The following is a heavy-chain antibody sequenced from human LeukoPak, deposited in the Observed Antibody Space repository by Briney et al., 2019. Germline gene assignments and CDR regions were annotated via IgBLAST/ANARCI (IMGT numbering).Heavy chain of an antibody. D-gene: IGHD3-22*01. CDR3: ARATHYYESSGYDY. Sequence: PGGSLRLSCTASGFKFSDYYMFWIRRSRGEGGEGVSYISSSGSTIFYADSVKGRFTISRDSAKNSLSLQMNSLRAEDTALYYCARATHYYESSGYDYWGQGTLVTVSS. CDR2: ISSSGSTI. V-gene: IGHV3-11*01. CDR1: GFKFSDYY. J-gene: IGHJ4*02.